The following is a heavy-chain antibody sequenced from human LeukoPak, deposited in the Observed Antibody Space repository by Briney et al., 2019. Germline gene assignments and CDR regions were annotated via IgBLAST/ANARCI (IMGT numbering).Heavy chain of an antibody. CDR1: GYTFTSYY. CDR3: ARAPGYCSSTSCYTFEDY. V-gene: IGHV1-46*01. J-gene: IGHJ4*02. Sequence: ASVKVSCKASGYTFTSYYMHWVRPAPGQGLEWMGIINPSGGSTSYAQKFQGRVTMTRDTSTSTVYMELSSLGSEDTAVYYCARAPGYCSSTSCYTFEDYWGQGTLVTVSS. D-gene: IGHD2-2*02. CDR2: INPSGGST.